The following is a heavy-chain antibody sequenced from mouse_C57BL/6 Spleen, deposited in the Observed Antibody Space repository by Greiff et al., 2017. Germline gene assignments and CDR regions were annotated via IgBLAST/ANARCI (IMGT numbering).Heavy chain of an antibody. Sequence: QVQLQQSGPELVKPGASVKISCKASGYAFSSSWMNWVKQRPGKGLEWIGRIYPGDGDTNYNGKFKGKATLTADKSSSTAYLQLSSLTSEDSAVYFCANSNYEAMDYWGQGTSVTVSS. V-gene: IGHV1-82*01. D-gene: IGHD2-5*01. CDR1: GYAFSSSW. CDR2: IYPGDGDT. J-gene: IGHJ4*01. CDR3: ANSNYEAMDY.